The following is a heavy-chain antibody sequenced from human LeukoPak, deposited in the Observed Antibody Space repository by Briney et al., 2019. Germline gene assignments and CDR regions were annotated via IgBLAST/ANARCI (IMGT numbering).Heavy chain of an antibody. V-gene: IGHV4-34*01. CDR1: GGSFSGYY. CDR2: INHSGST. J-gene: IGHJ5*02. D-gene: IGHD6-13*01. Sequence: SETLSLTCAVYGGSFSGYYWSWIRQPPGKGLEWIGEINHSGSTNYNPSLESRVTISVDTSENQFSLKLSSVTAADTAVYYCAGSIAAAAVPWGQGTLVTVSS. CDR3: AGSIAAAAVP.